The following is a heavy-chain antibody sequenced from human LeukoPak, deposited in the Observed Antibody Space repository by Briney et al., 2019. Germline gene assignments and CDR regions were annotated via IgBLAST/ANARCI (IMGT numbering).Heavy chain of an antibody. CDR3: AKDRYYYDSSGYLGY. CDR1: GFTFSSYG. J-gene: IGHJ4*02. D-gene: IGHD3-22*01. Sequence: PGGSLRLSCAASGFTFSSYGMHWVRQAPGKGLEWVAVISYDGSNKYYADSVKGRFTISRDNSKNTLYLQMNSLRAEDTAVYYCAKDRYYYDSSGYLGYWGQGTLVTVSS. V-gene: IGHV3-30*18. CDR2: ISYDGSNK.